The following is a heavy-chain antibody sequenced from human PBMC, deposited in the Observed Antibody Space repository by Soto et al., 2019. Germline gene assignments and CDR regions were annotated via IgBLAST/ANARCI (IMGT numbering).Heavy chain of an antibody. CDR1: GGTFSSYA. V-gene: IGHV1-69*06. CDR2: IIPIFGTA. CDR3: VTRIQVGYYYGMDV. J-gene: IGHJ6*02. Sequence: SEQVSCKASGGTFSSYAISWVRQAPGQGLEWMGGIIPIFGTANYSPSFQRHVTISSDKSISTAYLQRSSLHAADTAHDYCVTRIQVGYYYGMDVWGQGTTVTVSS. D-gene: IGHD5-18*01.